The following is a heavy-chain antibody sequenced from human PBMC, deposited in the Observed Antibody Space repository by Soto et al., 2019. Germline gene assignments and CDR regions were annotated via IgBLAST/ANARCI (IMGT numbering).Heavy chain of an antibody. CDR2: IYYSGST. CDR1: GGSISSGDYY. Sequence: SETLSLTCTVSGGSISSGDYYWSWIRQPPGKGLEWIGYIYYSGSTCYNPSLKSRVTISVDTSKNQFSLKLSSVTAADTAVYYCARGLVGVAARRNWFDPWGQGTLVTVSS. D-gene: IGHD2-15*01. J-gene: IGHJ5*02. V-gene: IGHV4-30-4*01. CDR3: ARGLVGVAARRNWFDP.